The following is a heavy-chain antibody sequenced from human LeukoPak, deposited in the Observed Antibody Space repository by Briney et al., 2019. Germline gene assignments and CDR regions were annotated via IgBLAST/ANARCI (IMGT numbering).Heavy chain of an antibody. CDR1: GFTFSGSA. Sequence: PGGSLRLSCAASGFTFSGSAMHWVRQASGKGLEWVGRIRSKANSYATAYAASVKGRFTISRDDSKNTAYLQMNSLKTEDTAVYYCTRQAYCGGDCYTPLGYWGQGTLATVSS. D-gene: IGHD2-21*02. V-gene: IGHV3-73*01. CDR3: TRQAYCGGDCYTPLGY. CDR2: IRSKANSYAT. J-gene: IGHJ4*02.